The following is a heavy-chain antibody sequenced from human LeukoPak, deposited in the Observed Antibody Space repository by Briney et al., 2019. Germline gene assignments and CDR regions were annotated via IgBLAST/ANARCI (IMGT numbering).Heavy chain of an antibody. Sequence: GGSLRLSCAASGFTFSNAWMSWVRQAPGKGLEWVGRIKSKTDGGTTDYAAPVKGRFTISRDDSKNTLYLQMNSLKTEDTAVYYCTTKHPDSSSRYSYYFDYWGQGTLVTVSS. D-gene: IGHD6-13*01. CDR3: TTKHPDSSSRYSYYFDY. CDR1: GFTFSNAW. J-gene: IGHJ4*02. V-gene: IGHV3-15*01. CDR2: IKSKTDGGTT.